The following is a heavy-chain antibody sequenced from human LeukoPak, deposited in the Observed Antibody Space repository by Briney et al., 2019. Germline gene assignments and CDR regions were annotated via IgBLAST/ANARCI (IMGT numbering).Heavy chain of an antibody. V-gene: IGHV1-8*01. D-gene: IGHD3-10*01. J-gene: IGHJ4*02. CDR1: GYTFTSYD. CDR2: MNPNSGNT. CDR3: TRGLMVRGVIISGY. Sequence: ASVKVSCKASGYTFTSYDINWVRQAPGQGLEWMGWMNPNSGNTGYAQKFQGRVTMTRNTSISTAYRELSSLRSEQTAVYYCTRGLMVRGVIISGYWGQGTLVTVSS.